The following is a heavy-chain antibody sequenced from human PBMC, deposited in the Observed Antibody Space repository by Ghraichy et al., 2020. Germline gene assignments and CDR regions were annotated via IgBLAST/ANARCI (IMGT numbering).Heavy chain of an antibody. CDR3: TRDHTSRWFVAGDY. D-gene: IGHD6-13*01. CDR1: GFIFSTFA. V-gene: IGHV3-30*04. CDR2: ISYDGTNK. Sequence: GESLNISCAASGFIFSTFAMHWVRQAPGKGLEWLAVISYDGTNKYYADSVKGRFTISRDNSNNTLHVQMNSLRPDDTALYYCTRDHTSRWFVAGDYWGPGTLVTVSS. J-gene: IGHJ4*02.